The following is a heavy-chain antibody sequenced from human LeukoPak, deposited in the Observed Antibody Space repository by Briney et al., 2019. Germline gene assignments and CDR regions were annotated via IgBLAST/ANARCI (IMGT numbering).Heavy chain of an antibody. CDR2: IYYSGST. CDR1: GGSISSGGYY. Sequence: SETLSLTCTVSGGSISSGGYYWSWIRQHPGKGLEWIGYIYYSGSTYYNPSLKSRVTISVDTSKNQFSLKLSSVTAADTAVYYWARDPRGSSWNWSDPWGQGPPVTVS. D-gene: IGHD6-13*01. V-gene: IGHV4-31*03. J-gene: IGHJ5*02. CDR3: ARDPRGSSWNWSDP.